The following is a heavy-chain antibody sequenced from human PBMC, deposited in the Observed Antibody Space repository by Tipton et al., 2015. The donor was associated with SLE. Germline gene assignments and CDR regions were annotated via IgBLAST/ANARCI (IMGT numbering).Heavy chain of an antibody. J-gene: IGHJ4*02. V-gene: IGHV4-34*01. Sequence: TLSLTCAVYGGSFSGYYWSWIRQSPGRGLEWIGEINHSGSTNYNPSLKSRVTISVDTSKNQFSLKLSSVTAADTAVYYCARQGGQWLDFDYWGQGTLVTVSS. CDR1: GGSFSGYY. CDR3: ARQGGQWLDFDY. CDR2: INHSGST. D-gene: IGHD6-19*01.